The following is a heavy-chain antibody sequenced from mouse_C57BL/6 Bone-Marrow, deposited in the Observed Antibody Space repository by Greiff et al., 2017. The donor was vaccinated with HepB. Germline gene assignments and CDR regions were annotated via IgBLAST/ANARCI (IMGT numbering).Heavy chain of an antibody. CDR3: ARDVGTFITFDV. J-gene: IGHJ1*03. CDR2: SRNKANDYTT. Sequence: EVKVVESGGGLVQSGRSLRLSCATSGFTFSDFYMEWVRQAPGKGLEWIAASRNKANDYTTEYSASVKGRFIVSRDTSQSILYLQMNALRAEDTAIYYCARDVGTFITFDVWGTGTTVTVSS. CDR1: GFTFSDFY. V-gene: IGHV7-1*01. D-gene: IGHD1-1*01.